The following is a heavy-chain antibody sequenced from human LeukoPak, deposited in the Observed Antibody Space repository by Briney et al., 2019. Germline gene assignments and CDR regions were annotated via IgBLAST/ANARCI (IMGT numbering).Heavy chain of an antibody. D-gene: IGHD3-22*01. V-gene: IGHV4-34*01. J-gene: IGHJ4*02. Sequence: SETLSLTCAVYGGSFSGYYWSWIRQPPAKGLEWIGEINHSGSTNYYPSLTSRVSISVDTSKNQCSLKLSSVTAADTAVCYCARGSYYSSGYYFFDYWGQGTLVTVSS. CDR2: INHSGST. CDR3: ARGSYYSSGYYFFDY. CDR1: GGSFSGYY.